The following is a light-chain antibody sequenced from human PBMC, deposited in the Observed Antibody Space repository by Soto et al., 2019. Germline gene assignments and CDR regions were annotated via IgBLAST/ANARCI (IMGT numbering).Light chain of an antibody. CDR3: QQYYNWPYT. J-gene: IGKJ2*01. CDR2: GAT. Sequence: EIVMTQSPATLSVSPGERATLSCRASQSVSSNLAWYQQKPGQAPGLLTYGATTSDTGNPARFRISGSATEFTLTTSSLQSEDFAVYYYQQYYNWPYTFGRGTKLEIK. V-gene: IGKV3-15*01. CDR1: QSVSSN.